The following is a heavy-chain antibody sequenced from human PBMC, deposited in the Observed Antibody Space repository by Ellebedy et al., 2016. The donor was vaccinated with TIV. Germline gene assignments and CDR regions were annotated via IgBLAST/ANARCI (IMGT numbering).Heavy chain of an antibody. CDR2: IYYSGST. CDR3: ARPLRSTVTTSIYFDY. V-gene: IGHV4-39*01. D-gene: IGHD4-17*01. J-gene: IGHJ4*02. CDR1: GGSISSSSYF. Sequence: SETLSLXCTVSGGSISSSSYFWGWIRQPPGKGLEWIGIIYYSGSTYYNPSLNSRVTISLDTSKNQVSLNLSSVTAADAAVYYCARPLRSTVTTSIYFDYWGQGALVTVSS.